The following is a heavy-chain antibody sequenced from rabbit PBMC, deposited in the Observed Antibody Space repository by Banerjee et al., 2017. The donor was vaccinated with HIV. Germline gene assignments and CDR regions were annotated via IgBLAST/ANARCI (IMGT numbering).Heavy chain of an antibody. V-gene: IGHV1S45*01. Sequence: QEQLEESGGGLVKPEGSLTLTCTASGFDLSSYYWIWWVRQAPGKGLEWIGCIYTTDGTIYYASWAKGRFTISKTSSTTVSLQMTSLTVADTATYFCARYVGNGYLALWGPGTLVTVS. CDR1: GFDLSSYYW. CDR2: IYTTDGTI. D-gene: IGHD6-1*01. CDR3: ARYVGNGYLAL. J-gene: IGHJ6*01.